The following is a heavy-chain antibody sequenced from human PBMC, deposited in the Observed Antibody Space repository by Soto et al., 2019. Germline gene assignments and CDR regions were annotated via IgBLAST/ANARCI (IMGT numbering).Heavy chain of an antibody. CDR2: INHSGST. CDR1: GVSFTGYY. J-gene: IGHJ4*02. Sequence: SETLSLTCVVYGVSFTGYYWSWIRQPPGKGLEWIGEINHSGSTNYNPSVKSRVTISVDTYKKQFSLKLSSVTAADTAVYYCATSYYNFWSGYYLAYFDYWGQGTLVNVSS. D-gene: IGHD3-3*01. CDR3: ATSYYNFWSGYYLAYFDY. V-gene: IGHV4-34*01.